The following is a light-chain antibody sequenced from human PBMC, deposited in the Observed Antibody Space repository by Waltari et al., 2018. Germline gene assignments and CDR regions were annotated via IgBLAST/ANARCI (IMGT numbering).Light chain of an antibody. CDR1: QGISSY. V-gene: IGKV1-9*01. CDR2: AAS. J-gene: IGKJ4*01. CDR3: QQLNTFPLT. Sequence: IQLTQSPSSLSASVGDRVTITCQASQGISSYLAWYQQKPGKAPKVLIYAASTLQSGVPSRFGGSGSGTDFTLTISSLQPEDFATYYCQQLNTFPLTFGGGTKVEIK.